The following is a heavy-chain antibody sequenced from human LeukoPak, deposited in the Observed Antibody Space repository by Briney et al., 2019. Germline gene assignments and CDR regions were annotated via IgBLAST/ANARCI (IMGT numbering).Heavy chain of an antibody. D-gene: IGHD6-19*01. CDR2: IYYSGST. V-gene: IGHV4-39*07. CDR1: GGPISSSSYY. J-gene: IGHJ4*02. CDR3: ARSRPYSSGWYFDY. Sequence: SETLSLTCTVSGGPISSSSYYWGWIRQPPGKGLEWIGSIYYSGSTYYNPSLKSRVTISVDTSKNQFSLKLSSVTAADTAVYYCARSRPYSSGWYFDYWGQGTLVTVSS.